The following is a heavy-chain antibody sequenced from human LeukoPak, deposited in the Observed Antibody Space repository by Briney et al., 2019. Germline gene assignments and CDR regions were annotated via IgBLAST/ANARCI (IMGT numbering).Heavy chain of an antibody. V-gene: IGHV3-9*01. Sequence: SGGSLRLSCAASGFTFDEYAMHWVRQAPGKGLEWVSGISWNSGSIGYAESVKGRFTISRDNAKNSLYLQMNSLRAEDTALYYCAKLHCSSTSCPNWFDPWGQGTLVTVSS. J-gene: IGHJ5*02. CDR1: GFTFDEYA. D-gene: IGHD2-2*01. CDR3: AKLHCSSTSCPNWFDP. CDR2: ISWNSGSI.